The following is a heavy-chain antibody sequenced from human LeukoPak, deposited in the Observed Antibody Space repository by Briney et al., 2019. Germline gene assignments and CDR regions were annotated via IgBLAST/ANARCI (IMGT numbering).Heavy chain of an antibody. CDR3: ARFVGQLAFYYYYYMDV. V-gene: IGHV3-7*03. CDR2: IKQDGSEK. D-gene: IGHD6-6*01. J-gene: IGHJ6*03. CDR1: GFTFSSYW. Sequence: GGSLRLSCAASGFTFSSYWMSWVRQAPGKGLEWVANIKQDGSEKYYVDSVKGRFTISRDNAKNSLYLQMNSLRSEDTAVYYCARFVGQLAFYYYYYMDVWGKGTTVTVSS.